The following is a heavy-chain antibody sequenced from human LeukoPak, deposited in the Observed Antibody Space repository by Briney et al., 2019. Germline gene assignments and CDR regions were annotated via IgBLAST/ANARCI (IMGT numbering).Heavy chain of an antibody. Sequence: PGRSLRLSCAASAFTLRSYSMFWVRQAPGKGLECVAIISYDGTNKYYADSVKGRFTISRDNSKNTVYLQMNSLRGDDTAVYYCARDRGVAGDGYSYGWDDSYFGLDVWGQGTTVSVS. J-gene: IGHJ6*02. CDR3: ARDRGVAGDGYSYGWDDSYFGLDV. D-gene: IGHD5-18*01. V-gene: IGHV3-30-3*01. CDR2: ISYDGTNK. CDR1: AFTLRSYS.